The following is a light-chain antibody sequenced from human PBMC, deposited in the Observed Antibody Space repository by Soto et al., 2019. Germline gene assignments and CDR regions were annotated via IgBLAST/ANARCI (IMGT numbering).Light chain of an antibody. J-gene: IGKJ1*01. CDR2: GAS. V-gene: IGKV3-20*01. Sequence: EIVLTHSPGTLSLSPWERATLSWSASQSVSSSYLAWYQQKPGQAPRLLIHGASNRATGIPDRFSGSGSGTDFTLTISRLEPEDFAVYYCQQYGGSPRTFGQGTKVDIK. CDR1: QSVSSSY. CDR3: QQYGGSPRT.